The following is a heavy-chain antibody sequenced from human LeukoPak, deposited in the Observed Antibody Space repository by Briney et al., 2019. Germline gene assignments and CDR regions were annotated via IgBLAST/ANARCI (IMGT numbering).Heavy chain of an antibody. CDR1: GGSFSGYF. Sequence: SETLSLTCAVYGGSFSGYFWTWIRQPPGKGLEWIGEINHSGSTNYNPSLKSRVTMSVDMSKSQFSLKLSSVTAADTAVYYCAREEFLSGYFDYWGQGTLVTVSS. CDR3: AREEFLSGYFDY. CDR2: INHSGST. J-gene: IGHJ4*02. D-gene: IGHD3-10*01. V-gene: IGHV4-34*01.